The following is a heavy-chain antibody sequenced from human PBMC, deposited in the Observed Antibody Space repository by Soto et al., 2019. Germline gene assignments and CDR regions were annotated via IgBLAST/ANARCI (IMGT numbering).Heavy chain of an antibody. CDR2: FDPEDGET. J-gene: IGHJ3*02. CDR3: ATFFGGYSNYLEPTDI. D-gene: IGHD4-4*01. V-gene: IGHV1-24*01. Sequence: QVQLVQSGAEVKKPGASVKVSCKVSGYTLTELSMHWVRQAPGKGLEWKGGFDPEDGETIYAQKFQGRVTMTEDTSPDAAYMELSSLRSEDTAVYYCATFFGGYSNYLEPTDIWGQGTMVTVSS. CDR1: GYTLTELS.